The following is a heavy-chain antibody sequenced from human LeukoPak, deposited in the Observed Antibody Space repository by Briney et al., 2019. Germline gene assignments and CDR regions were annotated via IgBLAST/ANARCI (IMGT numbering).Heavy chain of an antibody. J-gene: IGHJ6*02. CDR3: ARDYSSVGYYYYYGMDV. D-gene: IGHD6-19*01. CDR1: GFTFSSYA. Sequence: TGGSLRLSCAASGFTFSSYAMHWVRQAPGKGLEWVAVISYDGSNKYYADSVKGRFTISRDNSKNTLYLRMNSLRAEDTAVYYCARDYSSVGYYYYYGMDVWGQGTTVTVSS. V-gene: IGHV3-30-3*01. CDR2: ISYDGSNK.